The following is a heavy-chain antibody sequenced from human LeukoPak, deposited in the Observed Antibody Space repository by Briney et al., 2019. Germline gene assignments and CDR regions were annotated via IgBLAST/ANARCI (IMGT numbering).Heavy chain of an antibody. CDR3: AKDCTSCTNGVCYYGFFDY. D-gene: IGHD2-8*01. Sequence: GGSLRLSCAASGFTFSSYAMSWVRQAPGKGLEWVSAISGSGGSTYYADSVTGRFTISRDNSKNTLYLQMNSLRAEDTAVYYCAKDCTSCTNGVCYYGFFDYWGQGTLVTVSS. CDR2: ISGSGGST. J-gene: IGHJ4*02. V-gene: IGHV3-23*01. CDR1: GFTFSSYA.